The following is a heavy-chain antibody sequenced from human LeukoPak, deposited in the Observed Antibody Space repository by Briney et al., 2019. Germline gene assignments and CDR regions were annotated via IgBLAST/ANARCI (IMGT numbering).Heavy chain of an antibody. Sequence: PGGSLRLSCAASGFTVSSNYMSWVRQAPGKGLEWVSVIYSGGSTYYADSVKGRVTISRDNSKNTLYLKMNSLRAEDTAVYYCARDRTIFGVVIAPFDYWGQGTLVTVSS. V-gene: IGHV3-53*01. CDR1: GFTVSSNY. D-gene: IGHD3-3*01. J-gene: IGHJ4*02. CDR2: IYSGGST. CDR3: ARDRTIFGVVIAPFDY.